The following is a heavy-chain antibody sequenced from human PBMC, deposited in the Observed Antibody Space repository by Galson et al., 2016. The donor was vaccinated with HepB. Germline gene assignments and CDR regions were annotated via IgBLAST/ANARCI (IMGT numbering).Heavy chain of an antibody. CDR1: GGSVSSASHY. J-gene: IGHJ4*02. CDR3: ARHDYGDFLFDY. V-gene: IGHV4-61*01. Sequence: SETLSLTCTVSGGSVSSASHYWSWVRQPTGKGLEWIGYISDSESTNHNPSLKGRVTISLDRSKNQFSLELSSVTAADTAMYYCARHDYGDFLFDYWGQGTLVIVSS. D-gene: IGHD4-17*01. CDR2: ISDSEST.